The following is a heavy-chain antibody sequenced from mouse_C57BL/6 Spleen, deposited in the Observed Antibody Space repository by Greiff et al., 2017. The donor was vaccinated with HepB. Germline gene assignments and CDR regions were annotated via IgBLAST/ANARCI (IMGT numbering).Heavy chain of an antibody. V-gene: IGHV1-50*01. CDR2: IDPSDSYT. D-gene: IGHD1-1*01. CDR3: AKGITTVVARYFDY. J-gene: IGHJ2*01. CDR1: GYTFTSYW. Sequence: QVQLQQPGAELVKPGASVKLSCKASGYTFTSYWMQWVKQRPGQGLEWIGEIDPSDSYTNYNQKFKGKATLTVDTSSSTAYMQLSSLTSEDSAVYYCAKGITTVVARYFDYWGQGTTLTVSS.